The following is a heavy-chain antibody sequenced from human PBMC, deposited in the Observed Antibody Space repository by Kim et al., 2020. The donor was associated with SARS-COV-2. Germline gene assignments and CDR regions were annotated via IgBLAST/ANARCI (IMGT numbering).Heavy chain of an antibody. V-gene: IGHV4-34*01. Sequence: RVTISVETSKNQFSLKLSSVTAADTAVYYCARGLNYGSGSYVRGFPMDVWGQGTTVTVSS. J-gene: IGHJ6*02. CDR3: ARGLNYGSGSYVRGFPMDV. D-gene: IGHD3-10*01.